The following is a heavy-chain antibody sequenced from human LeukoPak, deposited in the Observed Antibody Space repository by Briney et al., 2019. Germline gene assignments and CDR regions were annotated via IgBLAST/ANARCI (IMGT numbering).Heavy chain of an antibody. J-gene: IGHJ1*01. CDR2: ITGSSTST. V-gene: IGHV3-23*01. CDR1: GFTFYTYA. Sequence: PGGSLRLSCAASGFTFYTYAMSWVRQAPGKGLEWVSTITGSSTSTYYADPVKGRFTFSRDNSKNTLYLQMNSLRAEDTAVYYCAKGGEGPYYKKYFQHWGPGTLVTVSS. D-gene: IGHD3-22*01. CDR3: AKGGEGPYYKKYFQH.